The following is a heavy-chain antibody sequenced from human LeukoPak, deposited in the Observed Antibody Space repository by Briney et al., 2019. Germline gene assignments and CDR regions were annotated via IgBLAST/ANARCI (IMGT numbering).Heavy chain of an antibody. CDR3: ARQGSGYNYGLGH. CDR2: IYPGDSDI. Sequence: GESLKISCKGSGFSFTSYWIGWVRQMPGKGLEWVGIIYPGDSDIRYSPSFQGQVTISVDKSISTAYLQWSSLKASDSALYYCARQGSGYNYGLGHWGQGTLVTVSS. CDR1: GFSFTSYW. V-gene: IGHV5-51*01. J-gene: IGHJ4*02. D-gene: IGHD5-18*01.